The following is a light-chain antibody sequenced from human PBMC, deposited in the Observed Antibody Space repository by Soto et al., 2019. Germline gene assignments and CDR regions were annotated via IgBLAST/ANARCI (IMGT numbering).Light chain of an antibody. CDR1: SSNIGAGYD. V-gene: IGLV1-40*01. CDR2: SNN. Sequence: QSVLTQPPSVSGAPGQRVTISCTGSSSNIGAGYDVHWYQHLPGTAPKLLIYSNNQRPSGVPDRFSGSKSGTSASLAISGLQSEDEADYYCAAWDDSLNGEVVFGGGTKLTVL. CDR3: AAWDDSLNGEVV. J-gene: IGLJ2*01.